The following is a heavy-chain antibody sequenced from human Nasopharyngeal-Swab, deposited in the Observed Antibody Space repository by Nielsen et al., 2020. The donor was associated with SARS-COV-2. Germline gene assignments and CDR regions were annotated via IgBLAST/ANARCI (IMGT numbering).Heavy chain of an antibody. V-gene: IGHV3-23*01. Sequence: GESLKISCAASGFTFSSYAMSCVRQAPGKGLEWVSAISGSGGSTYYADSVKGRFTISRDNSKNTLYLQMNSLRAEDTAVYYCAKDNYYYYGMDVWGQGPTVTVSS. CDR3: AKDNYYYYGMDV. J-gene: IGHJ6*02. CDR2: ISGSGGST. CDR1: GFTFSSYA.